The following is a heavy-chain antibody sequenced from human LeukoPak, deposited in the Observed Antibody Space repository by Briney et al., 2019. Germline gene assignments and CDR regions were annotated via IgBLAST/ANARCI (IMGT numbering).Heavy chain of an antibody. CDR2: INPSGGST. V-gene: IGHV1-46*03. CDR3: ARDMGPTYYDFWGADP. J-gene: IGHJ5*02. CDR1: GYTFTSYY. Sequence: ASVKVSCKASGYTFTSYYMHWVRQAPGQGLEWMGIINPSGGSTSYAQKFQGRVTMTGDTSTSTVDMELSSLRSEDTAVYYCARDMGPTYYDFWGADPWGQGTLVTVSS. D-gene: IGHD3-3*01.